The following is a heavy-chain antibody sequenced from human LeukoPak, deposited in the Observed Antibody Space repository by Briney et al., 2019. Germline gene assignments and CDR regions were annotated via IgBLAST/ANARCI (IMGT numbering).Heavy chain of an antibody. J-gene: IGHJ1*01. V-gene: IGHV3-23*01. CDR2: ISGSGATT. D-gene: IGHD3-10*01. CDR1: GFSFSSYA. Sequence: GGSLRLSCAASGFSFSSYAMSWVRQTPGKGLEWVSSISGSGATTYYADSVKGRFTISRDNSKNTLYLQMNSLRAEDTAVYYCARPRSRGSGSYYNNEYFQHWGQGTLVTVSS. CDR3: ARPRSRGSGSYYNNEYFQH.